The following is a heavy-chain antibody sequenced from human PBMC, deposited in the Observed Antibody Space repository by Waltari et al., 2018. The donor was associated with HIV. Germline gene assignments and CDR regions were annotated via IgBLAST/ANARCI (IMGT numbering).Heavy chain of an antibody. D-gene: IGHD1-26*01. Sequence: QLQLQESGPGLVKPSETLSLPGTVSSGSFSSSSSFWGWIRQPPGKGLEWVGRIYYTGRAYYNPSLKSRVTISVDTSKNQFSLKVTSVTAADTAVYYCARHALRVGAAYWNFDLWGRGTLVTVSS. CDR3: ARHALRVGAAYWNFDL. CDR2: IYYTGRA. V-gene: IGHV4-39*01. CDR1: SGSFSSSSSF. J-gene: IGHJ2*01.